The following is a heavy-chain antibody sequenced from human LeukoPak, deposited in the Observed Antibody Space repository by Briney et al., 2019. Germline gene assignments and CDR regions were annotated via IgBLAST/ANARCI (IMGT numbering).Heavy chain of an antibody. CDR2: ISGSGGST. D-gene: IGHD1-26*01. CDR1: GFTFSSYA. CDR3: ARDQVGATSY. J-gene: IGHJ4*02. V-gene: IGHV3-23*01. Sequence: PGGSLRLSCAASGFTFSSYAMSWVRQAPGKGLEWVSAISGSGGSTYYADSVKGRFTISRDNAKNSLYLQMNSLRAEDTAVYYCARDQVGATSYWGQGTLVTVSS.